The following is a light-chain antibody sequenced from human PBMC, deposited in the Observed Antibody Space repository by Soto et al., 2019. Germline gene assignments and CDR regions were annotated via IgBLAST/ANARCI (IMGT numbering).Light chain of an antibody. J-gene: IGKJ2*01. CDR1: QSISSW. Sequence: DIQMTQFPSTLSASVGDRVTITCRASQSISSWLAWYQQKPGKAPKLLIYKASSLESGVPSTFSGSGSGTEFTLTISGLQTDDFATYSGQHYDTYPDTFGQGTNLEIK. CDR3: QHYDTYPDT. CDR2: KAS. V-gene: IGKV1-5*03.